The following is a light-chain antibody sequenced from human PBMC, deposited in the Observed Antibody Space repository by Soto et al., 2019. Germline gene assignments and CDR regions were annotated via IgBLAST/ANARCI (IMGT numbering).Light chain of an antibody. CDR1: QSVSSSY. V-gene: IGKV3-20*01. CDR2: GAS. CDR3: QQYGSSPWT. J-gene: IGKJ1*01. Sequence: EIVLTQSPGTLSLSPGERATLSCRASQSVSSSYLAWYQQRPGQAPRLLMYGASSRATGIPDRFSGSGSGTDFILIISRLETEDFAVYYCQQYGSSPWTFGHGTKVDIK.